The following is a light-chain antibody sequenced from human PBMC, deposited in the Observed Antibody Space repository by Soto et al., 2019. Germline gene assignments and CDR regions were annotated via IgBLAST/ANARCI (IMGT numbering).Light chain of an antibody. CDR2: GAS. CDR1: QSVASNS. CDR3: QNYDTSPYT. Sequence: ETVLTQSPGTLSLSPGETATLSCRASQSVASNSLAWYQQKPGQAPRLLVYGASGRATDIPDRFSGRGSGTDFTLTINRLEPEEFAVYYCQNYDTSPYTFGQGPKLEIK. V-gene: IGKV3-20*01. J-gene: IGKJ2*01.